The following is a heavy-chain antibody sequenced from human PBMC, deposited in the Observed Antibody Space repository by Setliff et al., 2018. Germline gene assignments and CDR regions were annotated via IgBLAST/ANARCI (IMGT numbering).Heavy chain of an antibody. CDR2: VYYTGDT. CDR1: GGSISSYY. V-gene: IGHV4-59*03. CDR3: AGSQGSGGYYSNSPYYFHY. Sequence: PSETLSLTCTVSGGSISSYYWSWIRQPPGKELEWMAYVYYTGDTYYNPFLKSRISISIDTSKNQFSLNLISVTAADTAVYYCAGSQGSGGYYSNSPYYFHYWGQGTLVTVSS. D-gene: IGHD3-10*01. J-gene: IGHJ4*02.